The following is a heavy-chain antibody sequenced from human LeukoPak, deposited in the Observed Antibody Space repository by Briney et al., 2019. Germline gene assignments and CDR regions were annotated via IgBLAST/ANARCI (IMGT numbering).Heavy chain of an antibody. J-gene: IGHJ6*03. V-gene: IGHV3-23*01. CDR1: GFTFSSCA. CDR2: ISGSGGST. D-gene: IGHD3-10*01. CDR3: AKSYYYGSGSYYRSYYYYMDV. Sequence: GGSLRLSCSASGFTFSSCAMSWVRQAPGKGLELVSAISGSGGSTYYADSVKGRFTISRDNSKNTLYLQMNSLRAEDTAVYYCAKSYYYGSGSYYRSYYYYMDVWGKGTTVTVSS.